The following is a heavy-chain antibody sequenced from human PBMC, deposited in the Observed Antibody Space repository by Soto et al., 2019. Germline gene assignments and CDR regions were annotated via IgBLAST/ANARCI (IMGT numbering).Heavy chain of an antibody. CDR1: GFSFKNYA. V-gene: IGHV3-30-3*01. CDR3: ARDVRAETYYNAFDY. CDR2: ISHNDEPKI. Sequence: QVQLVESGGGVVQPGSSLRLSCAASGFSFKNYAFHWVRQAPGKGLEWVALISHNDEPKIFYADSVQGRFTISRDNFKNTVSLQMNSLRDEDTAVYHCARDVRAETYYNAFDYWGQGTQVTVSS. J-gene: IGHJ4*01. D-gene: IGHD3-10*01.